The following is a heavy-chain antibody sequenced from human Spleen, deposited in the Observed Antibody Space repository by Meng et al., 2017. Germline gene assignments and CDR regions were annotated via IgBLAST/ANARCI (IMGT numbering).Heavy chain of an antibody. D-gene: IGHD2-2*01. CDR3: ARLYCSSTSCAAPYYFDY. Sequence: SETLSLTCSVSGGSISSYYWSWIRQPPGKGLEWIGYIDYSGSTNYNPSLKSRVTVSVDTSKNQFSLKLSSMTAADTAVYYCARLYCSSTSCAAPYYFDYWGQGALVTVSS. CDR1: GGSISSYY. CDR2: IDYSGST. J-gene: IGHJ4*02. V-gene: IGHV4-59*01.